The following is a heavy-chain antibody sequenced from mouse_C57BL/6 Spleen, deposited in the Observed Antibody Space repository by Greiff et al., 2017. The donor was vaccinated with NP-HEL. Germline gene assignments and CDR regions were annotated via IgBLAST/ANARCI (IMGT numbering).Heavy chain of an antibody. Sequence: VQLQESGPELVKPGASVKISCKASGYAFSSSWMNWVKQRPGKGLEWIGRIYPGDGDTNYNGKFKGKATLTADKSSSTAYMQLSSLTSEDSAVYFCAGKTYYFDYWGQGTTLTVSS. V-gene: IGHV1-82*01. CDR2: IYPGDGDT. CDR1: GYAFSSSW. J-gene: IGHJ2*01. CDR3: AGKTYYFDY.